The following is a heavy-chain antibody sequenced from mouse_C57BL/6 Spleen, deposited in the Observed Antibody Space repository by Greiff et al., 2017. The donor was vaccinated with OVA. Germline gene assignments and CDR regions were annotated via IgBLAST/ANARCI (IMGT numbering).Heavy chain of an antibody. CDR2: IDPETGGT. Sequence: QVHVKQSGAELVRPGASVTLSCKASGYTFTDYEMHWVKQTPVHGLEWIGAIDPETGGTAYNQKFKGKAILTADRSSSTAYMELRSLTSEDSAVYYCTSLTVAFDYWGQGTTLTVSS. J-gene: IGHJ2*01. V-gene: IGHV1-15*01. CDR1: GYTFTDYE. CDR3: TSLTVAFDY. D-gene: IGHD1-1*01.